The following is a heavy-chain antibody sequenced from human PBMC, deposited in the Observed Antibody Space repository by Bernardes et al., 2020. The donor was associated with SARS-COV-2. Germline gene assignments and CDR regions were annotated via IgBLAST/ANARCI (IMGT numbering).Heavy chain of an antibody. CDR2: MSPNSGNT. CDR1: GYTFTAYE. D-gene: IGHD1-26*01. V-gene: IGHV1-8*01. CDR3: AIMMVGPTNYYYYYGMDV. Sequence: ASVKVSCKTSGYTFTAYEISWVRQATGQGLEWMGWMSPNSGNTGYAQKFQGRVTMTRDTSISTAYMELTSLTSDDTAIYFCAIMMVGPTNYYYYYGMDVWGQGTTVTVSS. J-gene: IGHJ6*02.